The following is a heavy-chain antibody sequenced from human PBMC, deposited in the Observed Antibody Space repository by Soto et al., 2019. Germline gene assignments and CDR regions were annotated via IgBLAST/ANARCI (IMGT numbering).Heavy chain of an antibody. Sequence: ASVKVSCKVSGYTLTELSMHWVRQAPGKGLEWMGGFDPEDGETIYAQKFQGRVTMTEDTSTDTAYMELSSLRSEDTAVYYCATAFPPGYSSGWSAFDIWGQGTMVTVSS. CDR3: ATAFPPGYSSGWSAFDI. CDR2: FDPEDGET. D-gene: IGHD6-19*01. J-gene: IGHJ3*02. V-gene: IGHV1-24*01. CDR1: GYTLTELS.